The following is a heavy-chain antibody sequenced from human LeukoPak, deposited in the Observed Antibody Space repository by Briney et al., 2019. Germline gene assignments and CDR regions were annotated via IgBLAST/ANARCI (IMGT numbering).Heavy chain of an antibody. D-gene: IGHD5-12*01. V-gene: IGHV4-4*02. CDR3: ARKSGYARDY. CDR2: INHSGSSA. J-gene: IGHJ4*02. CDR1: GGSISSTNW. Sequence: SETLSLTCAVSGGSISSTNWWSWVRQPPGEGLEWIGEINHSGSSANTNPSLKSRVTMSVDMSKNQFSLKLSNVTAADTAVYYCARKSGYARDYWGQGNTVTVSS.